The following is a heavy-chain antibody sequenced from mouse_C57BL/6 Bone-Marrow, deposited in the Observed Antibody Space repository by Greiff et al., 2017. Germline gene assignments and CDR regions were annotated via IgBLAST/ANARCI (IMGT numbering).Heavy chain of an antibody. Sequence: QVQLQQPGAELVRPGTSVKLSCKASGYTFTSYWMHWVKQRPGQGLEWIGVIDPSDSYTNYNQKFKGKATLTVDTSSSTAYMQLSSLTSEDSAVYYCAGDYDYAFYFDYWGQGTTLTVSS. CDR2: IDPSDSYT. V-gene: IGHV1-59*01. D-gene: IGHD2-4*01. CDR1: GYTFTSYW. J-gene: IGHJ2*01. CDR3: AGDYDYAFYFDY.